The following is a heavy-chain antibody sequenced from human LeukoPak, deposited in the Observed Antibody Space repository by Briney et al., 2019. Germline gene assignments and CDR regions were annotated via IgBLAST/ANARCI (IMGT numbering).Heavy chain of an antibody. CDR1: GFTLSGYW. J-gene: IGHJ2*01. CDR2: IKYDGSEK. D-gene: IGHD2-15*01. Sequence: GGSLRLSCAGSGFTLSGYWMTWVRRAPGEGLEGVANIKYDGSEKQYVDSVKGRFTISRDNAKNSLYLQMNSLRVEDMAVYYCASSVRGHCSGGSCYSPAYWYFDLWGRGTLVTVSS. V-gene: IGHV3-7*01. CDR3: ASSVRGHCSGGSCYSPAYWYFDL.